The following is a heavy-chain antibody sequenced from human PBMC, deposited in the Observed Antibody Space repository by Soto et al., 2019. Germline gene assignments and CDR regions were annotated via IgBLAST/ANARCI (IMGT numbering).Heavy chain of an antibody. CDR1: GVSISSYY. D-gene: IGHD2-8*01. CDR3: ARDNGVGP. V-gene: IGHV4-59*01. Sequence: SETLSLXCTVSGVSISSYYWSWIRQPPGKGLEWIGYIYYSGSTNYNPSLKSRVTISVDTSKNQFSLKLSSVTAADTAVYYCARDNGVGPWGQGTLVTVSS. CDR2: IYYSGST. J-gene: IGHJ5*02.